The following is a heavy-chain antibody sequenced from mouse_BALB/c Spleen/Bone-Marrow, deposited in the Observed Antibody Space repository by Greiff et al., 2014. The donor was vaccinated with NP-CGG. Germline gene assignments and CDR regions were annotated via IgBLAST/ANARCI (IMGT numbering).Heavy chain of an antibody. CDR1: GYTFTSYV. D-gene: IGHD2-10*02. CDR3: ARRYGNYYFDY. J-gene: IGHJ2*01. V-gene: IGHV1-14*01. Sequence: VQLKQSGPELVKPGASVKMSCKASGYTFTSYVIHWVKQKPGQGLEWIGYIHPYNDGTKYNEKFKGKATLTSDKSSSTAYMELSSLTSEDSAVYYCARRYGNYYFDYWGQGTTLTVSS. CDR2: IHPYNDGT.